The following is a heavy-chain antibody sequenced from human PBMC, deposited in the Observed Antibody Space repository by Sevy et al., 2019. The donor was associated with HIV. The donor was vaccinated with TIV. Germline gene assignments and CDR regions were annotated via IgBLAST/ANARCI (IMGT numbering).Heavy chain of an antibody. CDR2: IRYDGSNK. V-gene: IGHV3-30*02. D-gene: IGHD3-3*01. CDR1: GFTFSSYG. Sequence: GGSLRLSCAASGFTFSSYGMHWVHQAPGKGLEWAAFIRYDGSNKYYADSVKRRFTISRDNSKNTLYLQMNSLRAEDTAVYYCAKDEGHYDFWSGYYRDNWFDPWGQGTLVTVSS. J-gene: IGHJ5*02. CDR3: AKDEGHYDFWSGYYRDNWFDP.